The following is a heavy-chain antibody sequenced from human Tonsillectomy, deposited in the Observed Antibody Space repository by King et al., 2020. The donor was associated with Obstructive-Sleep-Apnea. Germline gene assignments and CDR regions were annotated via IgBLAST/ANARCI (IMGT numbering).Heavy chain of an antibody. D-gene: IGHD4-17*01. CDR2: ISYDGSDK. CDR1: GFTFSTYE. J-gene: IGHJ4*02. V-gene: IGHV3-30*04. CDR3: ATYGDYPGSSFDY. Sequence: VQLVESGGGVVQPGRSLRLSCAASGFTFSTYEMHWVRQAPGKGLEWVAVISYDGSDKYYADSVKGRFTISRDNSKNTLSLQMNSLTTEDTAVFYCATYGDYPGSSFDYWGQGTLVTVSS.